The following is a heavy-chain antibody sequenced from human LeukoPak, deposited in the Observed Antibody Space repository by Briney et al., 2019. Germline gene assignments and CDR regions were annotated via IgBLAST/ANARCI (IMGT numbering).Heavy chain of an antibody. CDR3: AKGSSGWYLGGSLDYFDY. J-gene: IGHJ4*02. CDR2: INSDGSST. V-gene: IGHV3-74*01. D-gene: IGHD6-19*01. Sequence: GGSLRLSCAASGFTFSSYWMHWVRQAPGKGLVWVSRINSDGSSTYYADSVKGRFTISRDNSKNTLYLQMNSLRAEDTAVYYCAKGSSGWYLGGSLDYFDYWGQGTLVTVSS. CDR1: GFTFSSYW.